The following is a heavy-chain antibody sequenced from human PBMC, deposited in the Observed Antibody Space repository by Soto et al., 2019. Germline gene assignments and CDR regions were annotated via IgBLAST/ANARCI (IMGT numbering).Heavy chain of an antibody. J-gene: IGHJ6*02. D-gene: IGHD6-19*01. Sequence: SETPSLTCTVSGGSISSYYWSWIRQPPGKGLEWIGYIYYSGSTNYNPSLKSRVTISVDTSKNQFSLKLSSVTTADTAVYYCARGGSGWYYYYGMDVWGQGTTVTVSS. V-gene: IGHV4-59*01. CDR1: GGSISSYY. CDR2: IYYSGST. CDR3: ARGGSGWYYYYGMDV.